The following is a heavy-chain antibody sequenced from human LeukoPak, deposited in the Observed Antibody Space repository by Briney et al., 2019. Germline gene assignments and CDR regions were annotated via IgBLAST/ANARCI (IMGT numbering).Heavy chain of an antibody. J-gene: IGHJ4*02. V-gene: IGHV3-33*01. D-gene: IGHD3-10*01. CDR3: ARDRGTLNYFDY. CDR2: IWYDGSNE. Sequence: GGSLRLSCAASGFTFSSYGMHWVRQAPGKGLEWVAVIWYDGSNEYYTDSVKGRFTISRDNSKNTLYLQVNSLRAEDTAVYYCARDRGTLNYFDYWGQGTLVTVSS. CDR1: GFTFSSYG.